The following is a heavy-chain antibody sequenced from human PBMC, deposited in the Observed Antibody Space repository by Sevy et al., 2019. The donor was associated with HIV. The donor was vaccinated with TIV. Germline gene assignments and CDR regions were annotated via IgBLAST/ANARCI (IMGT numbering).Heavy chain of an antibody. D-gene: IGHD2-2*01. CDR3: ARGSRDGYPPRWDFDY. J-gene: IGHJ4*02. Sequence: ASVKVSCKASGYTFTSYGISWVRQAPGQGLEWMGWSSAYNGNTNYAQKLQGRVTMTTNTSTSTAYMELRSLRSDDTAVYYCARGSRDGYPPRWDFDYWGQGTLVTVSS. V-gene: IGHV1-18*04. CDR1: GYTFTSYG. CDR2: SSAYNGNT.